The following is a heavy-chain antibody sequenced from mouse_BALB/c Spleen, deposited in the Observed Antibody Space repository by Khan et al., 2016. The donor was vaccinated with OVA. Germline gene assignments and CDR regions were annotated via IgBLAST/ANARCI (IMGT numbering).Heavy chain of an antibody. CDR1: GFTFSTYG. V-gene: IGHV5-6*01. J-gene: IGHJ3*01. CDR2: ISSGGSYT. Sequence: VQLKESGGDLVKPGGSLKLSCATSGFTFSTYGMSWVRQTPDKRLEWVAAISSGGSYTYYPGSVKGRFTIYRDNANNTLYLQMSSLKSEDTAIYYCTRLAYYYNSEGIAYWGQGTLVTVSA. D-gene: IGHD1-1*01. CDR3: TRLAYYYNSEGIAY.